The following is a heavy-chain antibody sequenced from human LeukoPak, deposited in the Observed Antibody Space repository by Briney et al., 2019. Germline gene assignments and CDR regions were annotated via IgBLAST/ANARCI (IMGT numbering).Heavy chain of an antibody. V-gene: IGHV3-30*02. Sequence: GGSLRLSCATSGFTFSSYGMHWVRQAPGKGLEWVAFIQFDGRNQYYADSVKGRFTISRDNSKNTLYLQMSSLRADDTAVYYCANDRYCRTTNCPPVSYWGQGTLVTVSS. CDR2: IQFDGRNQ. D-gene: IGHD2-2*01. CDR3: ANDRYCRTTNCPPVSY. CDR1: GFTFSSYG. J-gene: IGHJ4*02.